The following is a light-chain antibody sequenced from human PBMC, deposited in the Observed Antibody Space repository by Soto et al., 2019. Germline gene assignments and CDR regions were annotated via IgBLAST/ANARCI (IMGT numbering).Light chain of an antibody. Sequence: QSVLTQPPSPSGAPGQSVTISCTGTTSDVGAYDYVSWYQQHPGKAPKLIIYEVSKRPSGVPDRFSGSKSGNTASLTVSGLRAEDEADYYCASEAVTDVFGTGTKVTVL. J-gene: IGLJ1*01. CDR2: EVS. V-gene: IGLV2-8*01. CDR1: TSDVGAYDY. CDR3: ASEAVTDV.